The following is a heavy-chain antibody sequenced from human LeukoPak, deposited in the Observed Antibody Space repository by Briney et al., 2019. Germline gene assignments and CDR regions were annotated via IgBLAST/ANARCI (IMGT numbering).Heavy chain of an antibody. V-gene: IGHV1-18*01. CDR1: GYTFTSYG. J-gene: IGHJ4*02. Sequence: SVKVSCKASGYTFTSYGISWVRQAPGQGLEWMGWISAYNGNTNYAQKLQGRVTMTTDTSTSTAYMELRSLRSDDTAVYYCARVYGDYFPYYFDYWGQGTLVTVSS. CDR3: ARVYGDYFPYYFDY. D-gene: IGHD4-17*01. CDR2: ISAYNGNT.